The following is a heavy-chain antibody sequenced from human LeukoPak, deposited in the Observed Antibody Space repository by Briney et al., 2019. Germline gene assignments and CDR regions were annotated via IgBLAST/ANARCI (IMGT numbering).Heavy chain of an antibody. CDR1: GFTFSSYA. D-gene: IGHD3-22*01. J-gene: IGHJ4*02. CDR2: ISGSGGST. Sequence: GGSLRLSCAGSGFTFSSYAMSWVRQAPGKGLEWVSAISGSGGSTYYADSVKGRFTISRDNSKNTLYLQMNSLRAEDTAVYYCAKDTLNYYDSSGYYYVEGPFDYWGQGTLVTVSS. CDR3: AKDTLNYYDSSGYYYVEGPFDY. V-gene: IGHV3-23*01.